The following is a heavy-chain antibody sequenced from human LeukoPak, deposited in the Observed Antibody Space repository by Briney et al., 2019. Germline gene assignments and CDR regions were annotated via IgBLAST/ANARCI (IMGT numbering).Heavy chain of an antibody. Sequence: SETLSLTCAVYGGSFSGYYWSWIRQPPGKGLEWIGEINHSGSTNYNPSLKSRVTISVDTSKNQFSLKLSSVTAADTAVYYCARGRLNYDFWSGYGYSHYLDYWGQGTLVTVSS. J-gene: IGHJ4*02. V-gene: IGHV4-34*01. D-gene: IGHD3-3*01. CDR1: GGSFSGYY. CDR3: ARGRLNYDFWSGYGYSHYLDY. CDR2: INHSGST.